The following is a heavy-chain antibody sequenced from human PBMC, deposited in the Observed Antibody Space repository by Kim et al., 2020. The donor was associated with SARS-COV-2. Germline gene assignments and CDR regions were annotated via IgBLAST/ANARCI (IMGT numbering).Heavy chain of an antibody. CDR2: IWYDGSNK. Sequence: GGSLRLSCAASGFTFSSYAMHWVRQAPGKGLEWVAVIWYDGSNKYYADSVKGRFTISRDNSKNTLYLQMNSLRAEDTAVYYCAKAADGFLECDYWGQGTL. J-gene: IGHJ4*02. D-gene: IGHD3-3*01. CDR1: GFTFSSYA. V-gene: IGHV3-33*06. CDR3: AKAADGFLECDY.